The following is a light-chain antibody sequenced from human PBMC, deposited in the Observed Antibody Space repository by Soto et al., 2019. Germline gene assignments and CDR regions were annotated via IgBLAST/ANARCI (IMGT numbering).Light chain of an antibody. J-gene: IGKJ1*01. Sequence: DIQMTQSPSSLSASVGDRVTITCRASLTIGDSLSWFQQKAGKPPTLLIYGASALQSGVPARFRGSGSGTDFTLTISNMQREDFATYYCLRTYNLPRTFGHGTKVDI. V-gene: IGKV1-39*01. CDR2: GAS. CDR1: LTIGDS. CDR3: LRTYNLPRT.